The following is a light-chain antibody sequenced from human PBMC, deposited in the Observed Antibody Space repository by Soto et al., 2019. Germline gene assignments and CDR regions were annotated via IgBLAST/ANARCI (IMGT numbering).Light chain of an antibody. CDR2: GAS. CDR1: QSVSSSY. V-gene: IGKV3-20*01. CDR3: QQFDTSPPST. Sequence: DIVLTQSPGTLSLSPGERATLSCRASQSVSSSYLAWYQQKPGQAPRLLIYGASSRATGIPDRFSGSGSGTDFTLTISRLEPEDFAVYYCQQFDTSPPSTFGQGTRLEIK. J-gene: IGKJ5*01.